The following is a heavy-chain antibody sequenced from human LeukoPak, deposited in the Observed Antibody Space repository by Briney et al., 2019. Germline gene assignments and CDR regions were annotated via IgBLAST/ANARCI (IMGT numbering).Heavy chain of an antibody. Sequence: GGSLRLSCAASGFTFDDYAMHWVRQAPGKGLEWVSGISWNSGSIGYADSVKGRFTISRDNAKNSLYLQMNSLRAEDTALYYCAKDLGTRLIAAAGDYGMDVWGQGTTVTVSS. D-gene: IGHD6-13*01. CDR1: GFTFDDYA. V-gene: IGHV3-9*01. J-gene: IGHJ6*02. CDR3: AKDLGTRLIAAAGDYGMDV. CDR2: ISWNSGSI.